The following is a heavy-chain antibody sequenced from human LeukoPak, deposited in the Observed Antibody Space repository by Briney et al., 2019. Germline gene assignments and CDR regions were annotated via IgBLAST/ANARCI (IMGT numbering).Heavy chain of an antibody. CDR1: GGSISSSSYY. CDR3: ARYYYGSGSRFDY. CDR2: IYYSGST. V-gene: IGHV4-39*07. D-gene: IGHD3-10*01. Sequence: SETLSLTCTVSGGSISSSSYYWGWIRQPPGKGLEWIGSIYYSGSTNYNPSLKSRVTISVDTSKNQFSLKLSSVTAADTAVYYCARYYYGSGSRFDYWGQGTLVTVSS. J-gene: IGHJ4*02.